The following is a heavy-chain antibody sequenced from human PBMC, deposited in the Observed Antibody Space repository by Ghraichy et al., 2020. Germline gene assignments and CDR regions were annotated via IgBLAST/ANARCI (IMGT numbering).Heavy chain of an antibody. CDR3: ARWSTVTTDFDY. V-gene: IGHV4-59*01. Sequence: SETLSLTFTVSGGSFSSYYWSWIRQPPGKGLEWIGYIYYSGSTNYNPSLKSRVTISVDTSKNQFSLKLSSVTAADTAVYYCARWSTVTTDFDYWGQGTLVTVSS. CDR2: IYYSGST. CDR1: GGSFSSYY. D-gene: IGHD4-11*01. J-gene: IGHJ4*02.